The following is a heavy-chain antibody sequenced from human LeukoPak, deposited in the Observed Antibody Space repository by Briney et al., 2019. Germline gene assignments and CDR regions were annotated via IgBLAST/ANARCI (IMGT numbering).Heavy chain of an antibody. CDR3: AGRRVLDASFDY. Sequence: SGGSLRLSCAASGFTVNNNYMSWVRQAPGKGLEWVSVIYSGDNTYYVESVKGRFTISRDNSKNTLFLQMNRLRAEDTAVYYCAGRRVLDASFDYWGQGTLVTVSS. D-gene: IGHD3-16*01. J-gene: IGHJ4*02. V-gene: IGHV3-66*02. CDR1: GFTVNNNY. CDR2: IYSGDNT.